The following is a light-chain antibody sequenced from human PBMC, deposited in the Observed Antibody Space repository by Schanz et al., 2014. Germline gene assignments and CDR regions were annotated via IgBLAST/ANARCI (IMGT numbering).Light chain of an antibody. Sequence: DIQMTQSPSSLSASVGDRVTITCRASQSISSYLNWYQQKPGKAPKLLIYAASSLQSGVPSRFSGSGSGTDFTLTISSLQPEDVATYYCQKYDSAPWTFGQGTKVEI. J-gene: IGKJ1*01. V-gene: IGKV1-39*01. CDR2: AAS. CDR1: QSISSY. CDR3: QKYDSAPWT.